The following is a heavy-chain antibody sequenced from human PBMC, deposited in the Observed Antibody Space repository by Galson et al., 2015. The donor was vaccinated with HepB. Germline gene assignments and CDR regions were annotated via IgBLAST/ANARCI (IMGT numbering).Heavy chain of an antibody. CDR1: GGSISSYY. V-gene: IGHV4-59*01. Sequence: TLSLTCTVSGGSISSYYWNWIRQPPGKGLEWIGYIYHSGSTNYNPSLKSRVTISVDTSKNQFSLKLSSVTAADTAVYYCARSVYYYGMDVWGQGTTVTVSS. J-gene: IGHJ6*02. CDR2: IYHSGST. CDR3: ARSVYYYGMDV.